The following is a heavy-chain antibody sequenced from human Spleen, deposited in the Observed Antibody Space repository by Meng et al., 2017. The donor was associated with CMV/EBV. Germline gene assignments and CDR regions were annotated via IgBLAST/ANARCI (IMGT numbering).Heavy chain of an antibody. CDR1: GYTFTIYY. J-gene: IGHJ1*01. CDR2: IHPKSGGP. V-gene: IGHV1-2*02. CDR3: TRSHCSSTSCSEYFEH. D-gene: IGHD2-2*01. Sequence: ASVKVSCKASGYTFTIYYMHWMRQAPGQGLEWMGWIHPKSGGPKYAQKFQGRVTMTRDTSTSTAYMELSRLRSDDTAVYYCTRSHCSSTSCSEYFEHWGQGTLVTVSS.